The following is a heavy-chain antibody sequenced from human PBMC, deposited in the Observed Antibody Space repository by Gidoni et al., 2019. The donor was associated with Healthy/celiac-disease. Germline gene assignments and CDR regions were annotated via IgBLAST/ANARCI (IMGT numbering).Heavy chain of an antibody. Sequence: QFQLVQSGAEAKKPGSSVKVSCKASGGTFSSYAISWVRPAPGQGLEWMGGIIPIFSTAINAKKFQGRVTIAADEYTSTAYMELSSLRSEDTAVYYCARDSCTNGVCWFDYWGQGTLVTVSS. CDR1: GGTFSSYA. V-gene: IGHV1-69*01. CDR3: ARDSCTNGVCWFDY. CDR2: IIPIFSTA. J-gene: IGHJ4*02. D-gene: IGHD2-8*01.